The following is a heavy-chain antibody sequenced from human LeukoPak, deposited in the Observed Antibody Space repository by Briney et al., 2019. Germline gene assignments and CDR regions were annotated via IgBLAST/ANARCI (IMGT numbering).Heavy chain of an antibody. CDR3: ARDRYCGGDCYSYYFDY. Sequence: GGSLRLSCAASGFTFSSYWMHWVRQAPGKGLVWVSRINSDGSSTSYADSVKGRFTIFRDNAKNTLYLQMNSLRAEDTAVYYCARDRYCGGDCYSYYFDYWGQGTLVTVSS. J-gene: IGHJ4*02. CDR1: GFTFSSYW. D-gene: IGHD2-21*02. V-gene: IGHV3-74*01. CDR2: INSDGSST.